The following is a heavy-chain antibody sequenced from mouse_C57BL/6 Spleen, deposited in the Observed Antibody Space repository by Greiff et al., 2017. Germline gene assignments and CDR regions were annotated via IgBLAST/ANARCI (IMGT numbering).Heavy chain of an antibody. V-gene: IGHV1-54*01. CDR1: GYAFTNYL. CDR2: INPGSGGT. J-gene: IGHJ3*01. CDR3: ARMSRWWGFAY. Sequence: QVQLQQSGAELVRPGTSVKVSCKASGYAFTNYLIEWVKQRPGQGLEWIGVINPGSGGTNYNEKFKGKATLTADKSSSTAYMQLSSLTSEDSAVYFCARMSRWWGFAYWGQGTLVTVSA. D-gene: IGHD1-1*02.